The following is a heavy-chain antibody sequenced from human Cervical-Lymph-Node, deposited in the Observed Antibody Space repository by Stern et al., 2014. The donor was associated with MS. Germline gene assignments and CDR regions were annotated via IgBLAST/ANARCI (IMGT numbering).Heavy chain of an antibody. CDR3: ARDYYDSRGYSH. V-gene: IGHV3-53*01. J-gene: IGHJ4*02. CDR2: IYSGGST. D-gene: IGHD3-22*01. Sequence: VQLVQSGGGLIQPGGSLRLSCAVSGYSVSTNYMSWIRQAPGKGLEWVAVIYSGGSTYHAGSVRGRFTISRDNARNTLSLQMDSLRAEDTAVYYCARDYYDSRGYSHWGQGTLVTVSS. CDR1: GYSVSTNY.